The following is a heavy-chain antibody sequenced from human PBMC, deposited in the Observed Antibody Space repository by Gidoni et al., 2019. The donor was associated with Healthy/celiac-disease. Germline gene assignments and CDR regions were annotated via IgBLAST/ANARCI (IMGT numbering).Heavy chain of an antibody. J-gene: IGHJ6*02. CDR1: GFTFRSYA. V-gene: IGHV3-23*01. CDR3: ARGQDSGSYWSMDV. CDR2: SSGSGGST. D-gene: IGHD3-10*01. Sequence: EVQLLESVGGLVQPGGSLRLSCAAPGFTFRSYAMSWVRQAPGKGLGWVSASSGSGGSTYYADSVKGRFTISRDNSKNTLYLQMNSLRAEDTAVYYCARGQDSGSYWSMDVWGQGTTVTVSS.